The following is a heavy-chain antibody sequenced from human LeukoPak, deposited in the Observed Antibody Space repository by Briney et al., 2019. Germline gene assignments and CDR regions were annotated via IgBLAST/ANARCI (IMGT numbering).Heavy chain of an antibody. CDR2: ISYDGSSK. D-gene: IGHD4-23*01. Sequence: GRSLRLSCAASGFTFSSYAMHWVRQAPGKGLEWVAVISYDGSSKYYADSVKGRFTISRDNSKNTLYLQMNSLRAEDAAVYYCARGRPHGNDYWGQGTLVTVSS. CDR1: GFTFSSYA. CDR3: ARGRPHGNDY. V-gene: IGHV3-30*04. J-gene: IGHJ4*02.